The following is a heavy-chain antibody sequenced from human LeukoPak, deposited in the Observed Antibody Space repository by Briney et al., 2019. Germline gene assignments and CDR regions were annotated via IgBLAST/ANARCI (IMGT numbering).Heavy chain of an antibody. CDR2: INPNSGDT. CDR1: GYTFTGYY. V-gene: IGHV1-2*02. CDR3: ASDHLSIEATGTRY. D-gene: IGHD6-13*01. Sequence: GASVKVSCKASGYTFTGYYMHWVRQAPGQGLEWMGWINPNSGDTNYAQKLQGRVTMTTDTSTNTAYMELRSLRSDDTAVYYCASDHLSIEATGTRYWGQGTLVTVSS. J-gene: IGHJ4*02.